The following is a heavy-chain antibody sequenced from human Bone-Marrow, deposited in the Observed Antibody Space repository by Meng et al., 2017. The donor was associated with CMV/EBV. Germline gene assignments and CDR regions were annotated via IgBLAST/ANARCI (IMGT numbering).Heavy chain of an antibody. V-gene: IGHV3-66*02. Sequence: GESLKISCAASGFTVTSNYMTWVRLTPGKRLEWVSLIYSGGTTYYADSVKGRFTISSDNSKNTLYLQMNRLRADDTGVYYCARDQVGQDVHYRGQGSLVTVYS. J-gene: IGHJ4*02. CDR1: GFTVTSNY. D-gene: IGHD2-15*01. CDR3: ARDQVGQDVHY. CDR2: IYSGGTT.